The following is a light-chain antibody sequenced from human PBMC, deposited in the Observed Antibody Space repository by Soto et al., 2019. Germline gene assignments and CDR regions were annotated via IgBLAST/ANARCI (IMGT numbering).Light chain of an antibody. CDR2: AAS. CDR3: QQLNSYPQIT. CDR1: QGISSY. J-gene: IGKJ3*01. Sequence: IPLTQSPSSLSASVGDRVTITCRASQGISSYLAWYQQKPGKAPKLLIYAASTLQSGVPSRFSGSGTGTDFTLTISSLQPEDFATYYCQQLNSYPQITFGPGTKVDIK. V-gene: IGKV1-9*01.